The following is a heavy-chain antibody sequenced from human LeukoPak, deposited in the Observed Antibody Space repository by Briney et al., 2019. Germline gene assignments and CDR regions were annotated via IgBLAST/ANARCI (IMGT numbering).Heavy chain of an antibody. CDR1: GGSISSGGYY. CDR3: ARGDCYYDSSGYLDY. Sequence: SQTLSLTCTVSGGSISSGGYYWSWIRQHPGKGLEWIGYIYYSGSTYYNPSLKSRVTISVDTSKNQFSLKLSSVTAADTAVYYCARGDCYYDSSGYLDYWGQGTLVTVSS. J-gene: IGHJ4*02. D-gene: IGHD3-22*01. CDR2: IYYSGST. V-gene: IGHV4-31*03.